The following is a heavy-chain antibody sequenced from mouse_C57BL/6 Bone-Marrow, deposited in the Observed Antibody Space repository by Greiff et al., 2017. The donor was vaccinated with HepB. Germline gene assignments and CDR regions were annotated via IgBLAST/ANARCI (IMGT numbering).Heavy chain of an antibody. CDR1: GYAFSSSW. Sequence: QVQLQQSGPELVKPGASVKISCKASGYAFSSSWMHWVKQRPGKGLEWIGRIYPGDGDTNYNGKFKGKATLTADKSSSTAYMQLSSLTSEDSAVYFCARTYDYGSRRYFGVWGTGTTVTVAS. CDR2: IYPGDGDT. D-gene: IGHD1-1*01. CDR3: ARTYDYGSRRYFGV. J-gene: IGHJ1*03. V-gene: IGHV1-82*01.